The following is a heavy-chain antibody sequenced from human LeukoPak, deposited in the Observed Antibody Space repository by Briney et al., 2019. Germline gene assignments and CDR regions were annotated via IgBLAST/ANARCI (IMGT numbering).Heavy chain of an antibody. CDR3: ARGRKAAAAAGTGTAFDI. CDR1: GGSFSGYY. D-gene: IGHD6-13*01. V-gene: IGHV4-34*01. Sequence: PSETLSLTCAVYGGSFSGYYWSWIRQPPGKGLEWIGEINHSGSTNYNPSLKSRVTISVDTSKNQFSLKLSPVTAADTAVYYCARGRKAAAAAGTGTAFDIWGQGTMVTVSS. CDR2: INHSGST. J-gene: IGHJ3*02.